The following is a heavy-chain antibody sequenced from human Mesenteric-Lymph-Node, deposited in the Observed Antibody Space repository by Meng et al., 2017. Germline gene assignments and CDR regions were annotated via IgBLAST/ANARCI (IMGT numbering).Heavy chain of an antibody. J-gene: IGHJ2*01. CDR1: GGSISSSNYY. CDR3: ARGQKGYFNL. V-gene: IGHV4-30-4*01. Sequence: VQLQESGPGLVKPSQTLSLTCTVSGGSISSSNYYWSRIRQPPGKGLEWSGHIYNSGSTYYNPSLKSRITISVDTSKNQFSLKLSSVTAADTAVYYCARGQKGYFNLWGRGTLVTVSS. CDR2: IYNSGST.